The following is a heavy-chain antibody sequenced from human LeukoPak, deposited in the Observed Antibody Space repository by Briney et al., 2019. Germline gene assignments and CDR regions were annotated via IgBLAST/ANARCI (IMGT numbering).Heavy chain of an antibody. D-gene: IGHD5-18*01. CDR1: GFTVSGND. J-gene: IGHJ6*02. Sequence: GGSLRLSCAVSGFTVSGNDMSWVRQAPGKGLEWVSVIYSGGRTHYADSVKGRFTISRDNSKNTLYPQMNSLRAEDTAIYYCARDGEGDRGYSYGYGLDVWGQGTTVTVSS. V-gene: IGHV3-53*01. CDR3: ARDGEGDRGYSYGYGLDV. CDR2: IYSGGRT.